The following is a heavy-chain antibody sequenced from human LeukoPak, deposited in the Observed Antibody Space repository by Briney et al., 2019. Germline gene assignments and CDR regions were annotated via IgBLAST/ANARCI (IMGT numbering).Heavy chain of an antibody. V-gene: IGHV3-53*01. CDR3: ARVLGRSSGWYAVGTVDY. CDR1: GFTVSSNY. J-gene: IGHJ4*02. Sequence: PGGSLRLSCAASGFTVSSNYMSWVRQAPGQGLEWVSGIYSGGSTYYADSVKGRFTNSRDHSKNTLYIQMNSRTADDTAVYYCARVLGRSSGWYAVGTVDYWGQGTLVTVSS. CDR2: IYSGGST. D-gene: IGHD6-19*01.